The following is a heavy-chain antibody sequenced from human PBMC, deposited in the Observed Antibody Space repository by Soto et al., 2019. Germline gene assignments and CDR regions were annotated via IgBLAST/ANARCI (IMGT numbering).Heavy chain of an antibody. D-gene: IGHD6-13*01. J-gene: IGHJ6*02. Sequence: PGGSLRLSCAASGFTFSDYWLHWVRQAPGEGLEWVSRINGDGTRTFYADSVKGRLAISRDNARDTVFLQMNSLRAEDTAVYFCARGIRNYYGMDVWGQGTTVTVSS. CDR1: GFTFSDYW. V-gene: IGHV3-74*01. CDR2: INGDGTRT. CDR3: ARGIRNYYGMDV.